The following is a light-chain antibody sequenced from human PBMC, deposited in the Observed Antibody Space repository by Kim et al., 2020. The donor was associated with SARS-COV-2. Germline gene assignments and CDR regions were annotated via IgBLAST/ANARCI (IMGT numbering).Light chain of an antibody. CDR1: SGHSSYA. V-gene: IGLV4-69*01. CDR2: LNSDGSH. Sequence: VKLTCPLSSGHSSYAIAWHQQQPEKGPRYLMKLNSDGSHSKGDGIPDRFSGSSSGAERYLTISSLQSEDEADYYCQTWGTGIHWVFGGGTQLTVL. J-gene: IGLJ3*02. CDR3: QTWGTGIHWV.